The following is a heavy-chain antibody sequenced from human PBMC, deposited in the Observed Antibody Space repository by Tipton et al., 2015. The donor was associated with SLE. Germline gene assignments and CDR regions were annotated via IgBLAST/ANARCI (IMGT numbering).Heavy chain of an antibody. V-gene: IGHV3-66*02. CDR3: ARPPYDGFDI. CDR2: FYTGGGS. CDR1: GFTVSDNY. Sequence: GSLRLSCAASGFTVSDNYMTWVRQPPGKGLEWVSIFYTGGGSDYADSVKGRFTISRDNTKNTVYLQMKSLRVEDTAVYYCARPPYDGFDIWGQGAMVTVSS. J-gene: IGHJ3*02.